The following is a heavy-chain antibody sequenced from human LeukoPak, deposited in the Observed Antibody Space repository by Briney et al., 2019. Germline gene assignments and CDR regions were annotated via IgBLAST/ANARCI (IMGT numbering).Heavy chain of an antibody. D-gene: IGHD3-3*02. CDR3: ARDGIQSIDY. V-gene: IGHV3-33*01. CDR1: GFTFRTYG. CDR2: IWGDGSNQ. Sequence: GGSLRLSCATSGFTFRTYGMHWARQAPGKGLEWVAFIWGDGSNQYYADSVRGRFTISRDNSKNSLYLEMNSLRAEDTAVYYCARDGIQSIDYWGQGTLVTVSS. J-gene: IGHJ4*02.